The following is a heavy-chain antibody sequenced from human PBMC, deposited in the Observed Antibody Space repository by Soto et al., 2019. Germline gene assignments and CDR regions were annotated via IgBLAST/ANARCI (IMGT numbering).Heavy chain of an antibody. V-gene: IGHV2-5*02. CDR3: AHSGYRSGSYYGRPFDL. Sequence: QITLKESGPTLVKPTQTLTLTCTCSGFSLTTDGVAVGWFRQAPGKALEWLTILYWDNDRRYSPSLKHRLTVTRDTSTNQVVLVMTNLNPMDTATYYCAHSGYRSGSYYGRPFDLWGQGTLVTVSS. J-gene: IGHJ4*02. D-gene: IGHD3-10*01. CDR2: LYWDNDR. CDR1: GFSLTTDGVA.